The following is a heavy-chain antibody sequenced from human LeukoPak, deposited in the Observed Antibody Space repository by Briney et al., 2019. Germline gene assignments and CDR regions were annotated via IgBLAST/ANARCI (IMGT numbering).Heavy chain of an antibody. Sequence: SETLSLTCTVSGGSISTSNYYWGWIRQPPGKGLEWIGNIFYSGSTYYSPALRSRVTISLDTSSNQFSLKLNSVTAADTAVYYCARGRGVEDFRDYWGQGTLVTVSS. CDR2: IFYSGST. D-gene: IGHD1-26*01. J-gene: IGHJ4*02. CDR1: GGSISTSNYY. V-gene: IGHV4-39*07. CDR3: ARGRGVEDFRDY.